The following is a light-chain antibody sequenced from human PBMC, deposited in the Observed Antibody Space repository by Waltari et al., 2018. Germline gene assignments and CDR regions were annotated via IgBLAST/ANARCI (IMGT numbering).Light chain of an antibody. Sequence: EIVLTQSPATLSLSPGERATLSCRASHSVSRNLAWYQQGPGQAPRLRIFDASFRATGIPARFSGSGSKTDFTLTISRLEPEDCAVYYCQQRSNWPLTFGGGTKVEIK. V-gene: IGKV3-11*01. J-gene: IGKJ4*01. CDR2: DAS. CDR3: QQRSNWPLT. CDR1: HSVSRN.